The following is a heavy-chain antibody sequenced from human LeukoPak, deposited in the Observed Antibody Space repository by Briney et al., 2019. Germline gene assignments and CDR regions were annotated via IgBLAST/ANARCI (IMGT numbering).Heavy chain of an antibody. CDR2: IYTSGST. CDR1: GGSISSYY. V-gene: IGHV4-4*07. J-gene: IGHJ4*02. CDR3: ARDRSAYGSGSYDY. Sequence: SETLSLTCTVSGGSISSYYWSWIRQPAGKGLEWIGRIYTSGSTNYNPSLKSRVTMSVDTSKNQFSLKLSSVTAADTAVYYCARDRSAYGSGSYDYWGQGTLVTVSS. D-gene: IGHD3-10*01.